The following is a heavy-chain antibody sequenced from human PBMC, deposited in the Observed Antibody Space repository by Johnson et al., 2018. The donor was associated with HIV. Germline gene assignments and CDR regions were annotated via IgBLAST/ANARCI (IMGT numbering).Heavy chain of an antibody. CDR2: IKQDGNDK. CDR1: AFTFSSYA. Sequence: VQLVESGGGVVQPGRSLRLSCAASAFTFSSYAMHWVRQAPGKGLEWVANIKQDGNDKYYVDSVKGRFTISRDNAKNSLYLQMNSLRVDDTAVYYCARASGFDMWGQGTMVTVSS. D-gene: IGHD1-26*01. J-gene: IGHJ3*02. V-gene: IGHV3-7*01. CDR3: ARASGFDM.